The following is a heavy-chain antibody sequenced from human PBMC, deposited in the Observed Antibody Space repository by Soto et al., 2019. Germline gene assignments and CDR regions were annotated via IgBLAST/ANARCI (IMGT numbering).Heavy chain of an antibody. D-gene: IGHD3-22*01. V-gene: IGHV3-23*01. Sequence: TGGSLRLSCAVSGFTFSSYAMSWVRQAPGKGLEWVSVISGSGRSTYYAESVKGRFSISRDNSKNTVHLQMNSLRAEDTAVYYCAKVYYYDLSGCGFLDYWGQGTLVTVSS. CDR1: GFTFSSYA. J-gene: IGHJ4*02. CDR3: AKVYYYDLSGCGFLDY. CDR2: ISGSGRST.